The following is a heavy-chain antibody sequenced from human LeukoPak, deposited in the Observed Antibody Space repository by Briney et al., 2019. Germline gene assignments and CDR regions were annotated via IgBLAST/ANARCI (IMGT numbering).Heavy chain of an antibody. Sequence: ASVKVSCKASGYTFTYYYVHWVRQAPGQGLEWMGWINPNTGGTNYAQKFQGRVTISMDTSTTTSYMELSRVRSDDTAVFFCARGTKPLFLKGLRTGDRGYFDYWGQGTLVTVSS. J-gene: IGHJ4*02. CDR1: GYTFTYYY. D-gene: IGHD7-27*01. CDR3: ARGTKPLFLKGLRTGDRGYFDY. CDR2: INPNTGGT. V-gene: IGHV1-2*02.